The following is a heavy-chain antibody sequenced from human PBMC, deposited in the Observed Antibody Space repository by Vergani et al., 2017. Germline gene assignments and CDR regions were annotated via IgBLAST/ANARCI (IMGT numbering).Heavy chain of an antibody. D-gene: IGHD2-2*01. J-gene: IGHJ3*02. CDR2: IWYDGSNK. CDR3: ARDSLPRYCSSISCYSPGFAFDI. V-gene: IGHV3-33*01. Sequence: QVQLVESGGGVVQPGRSLRLSCAASGFTFSSYGMHWVRQAPGKGLEWVAVIWYDGSNKYYADSVKGRFTISRDNSKNTLYLQMNSLRAEETAVYYCARDSLPRYCSSISCYSPGFAFDIWGQGTMVTVSS. CDR1: GFTFSSYG.